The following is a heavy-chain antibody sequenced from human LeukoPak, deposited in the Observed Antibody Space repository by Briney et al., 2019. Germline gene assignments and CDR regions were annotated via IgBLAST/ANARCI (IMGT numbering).Heavy chain of an antibody. V-gene: IGHV1-18*01. Sequence: GASVKVSCKASGYTFTSYGISWVRQAPGQGLEWMGWISAYNGNTNYAQKLQGRVTMTTDTSTSTAYVELRSLRSDDTAVYYCARVRPYNWNDGDDIWGQGTMVTVSS. CDR1: GYTFTSYG. D-gene: IGHD1-20*01. CDR3: ARVRPYNWNDGDDI. CDR2: ISAYNGNT. J-gene: IGHJ3*02.